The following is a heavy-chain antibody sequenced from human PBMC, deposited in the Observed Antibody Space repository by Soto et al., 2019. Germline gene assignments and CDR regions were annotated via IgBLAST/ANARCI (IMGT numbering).Heavy chain of an antibody. V-gene: IGHV6-1*01. CDR2: TYYRSKWYN. Sequence: SQTLSLTCAISGDSVSSNSAAWNWITPSPSRGLEWLGRTYYRSKWYNDYAVSVKSRITINPDTSKNQFSLQLNSVTPEDTAVYYCAREIAAAGTRGYYYYYGMDVWGQGTTVTVSS. CDR3: AREIAAAGTRGYYYYYGMDV. CDR1: GDSVSSNSAA. J-gene: IGHJ6*02. D-gene: IGHD6-13*01.